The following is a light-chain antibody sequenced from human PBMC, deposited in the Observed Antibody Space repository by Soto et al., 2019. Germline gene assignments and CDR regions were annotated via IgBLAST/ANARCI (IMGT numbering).Light chain of an antibody. CDR2: AAS. Sequence: DIQLTQSPSSLSASVGDRVTITCRASQDISSYLAWYQQKLGKAPKLLIYAASTLQSGVPSRFSGSGSGTDFTLTINSLQPEDFATYFCQHRNSYPHFGGGTKVEIK. J-gene: IGKJ4*01. CDR1: QDISSY. CDR3: QHRNSYPH. V-gene: IGKV1-9*01.